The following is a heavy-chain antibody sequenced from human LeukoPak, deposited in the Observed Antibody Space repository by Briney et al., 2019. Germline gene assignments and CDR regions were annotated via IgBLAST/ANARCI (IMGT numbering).Heavy chain of an antibody. CDR3: AREDGYCSGGNCYSNFDS. CDR1: GFTFSHFW. CDR2: IKKTGSET. Sequence: PGGSLRLSCAASGFTFSHFWMSWVRQAPGKGLEWVAYIKKTGSETYYVDSVKGRFTITRDNTRNSLFLQMYSLRAEDTAVYFCAREDGYCSGGNCYSNFDSWGQGTLVTVSS. V-gene: IGHV3-7*01. J-gene: IGHJ4*02. D-gene: IGHD2-15*01.